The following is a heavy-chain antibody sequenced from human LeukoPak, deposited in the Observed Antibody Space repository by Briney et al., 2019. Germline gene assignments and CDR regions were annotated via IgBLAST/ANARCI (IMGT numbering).Heavy chain of an antibody. CDR3: ARDSGRFDVFDI. J-gene: IGHJ3*02. V-gene: IGHV3-53*01. CDR2: IYSDGRT. CDR1: GFTVSTNC. D-gene: IGHD3-10*01. Sequence: PGGSLRLSCAASGFTVSTNCMSWVRQAPGKGLEWVSVIYSDGRTYYAESVKGRFTISRDNSKNTLYLQMNSRRAEDTVVYYCARDSGRFDVFDIWGQGTMVTVSS.